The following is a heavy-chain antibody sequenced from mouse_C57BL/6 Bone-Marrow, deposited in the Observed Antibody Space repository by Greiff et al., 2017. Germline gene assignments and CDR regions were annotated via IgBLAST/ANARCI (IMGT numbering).Heavy chain of an antibody. CDR2: IDPETGGT. CDR1: GYTFTDYE. CDR3: TSGDDDRTWFAY. Sequence: VKLMESGAELVRPGASVTLSCKASGYTFTDYEMHWVKQTPVHGLEWIGAIDPETGGTAYNQKFKGKAILTAAKSSSTAYMELRSLTSEASAVDYGTSGDDDRTWFAYWGQGTLVTVAA. J-gene: IGHJ3*01. V-gene: IGHV1-15*01. D-gene: IGHD2-4*01.